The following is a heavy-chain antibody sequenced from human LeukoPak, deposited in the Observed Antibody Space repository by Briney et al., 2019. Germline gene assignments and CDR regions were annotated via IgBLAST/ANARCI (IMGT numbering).Heavy chain of an antibody. CDR1: GGSISSSSYY. D-gene: IGHD6-19*01. V-gene: IGHV4-39*01. J-gene: IGHJ4*02. CDR2: IYYSGST. CDR3: ARQLGSSGWYYFDY. Sequence: PSETLSLTCTVSGGSISSSSYYWGWIRQPPGKGLEWIGSIYYSGSTYYNPSLKSRVTISVDTSKNQFSLKLSSVTAADTAVYYCARQLGSSGWYYFDYWGQGTVVTVSS.